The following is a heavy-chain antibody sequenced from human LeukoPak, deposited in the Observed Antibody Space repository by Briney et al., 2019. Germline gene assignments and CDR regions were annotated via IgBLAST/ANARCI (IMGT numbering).Heavy chain of an antibody. V-gene: IGHV1-18*01. D-gene: IGHD4-17*01. CDR1: DYTFTSYG. Sequence: GASVKVSCKASDYTFTSYGISWVRQAPGQGLEWMGWISAYNGNTNYAQKLQGRVTMTTDTSTSTAYMELRSLRSDDTAVYYCARSDYGDYVAGEYFQHWGQGTLVTVSS. J-gene: IGHJ1*01. CDR2: ISAYNGNT. CDR3: ARSDYGDYVAGEYFQH.